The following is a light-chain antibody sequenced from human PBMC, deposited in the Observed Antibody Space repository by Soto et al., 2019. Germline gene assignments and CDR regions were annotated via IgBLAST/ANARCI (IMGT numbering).Light chain of an antibody. Sequence: AIPMTQSTSSLSASVGDRVTITCRASQDIRNDLGWYQQEPGKAPKLLIFAASRLQIGVPSRFSGSGSGTDFTLTISSLQPEDFATYYCLQAHNYPHTFGPGTKVDL. V-gene: IGKV1-6*01. J-gene: IGKJ3*01. CDR2: AAS. CDR3: LQAHNYPHT. CDR1: QDIRND.